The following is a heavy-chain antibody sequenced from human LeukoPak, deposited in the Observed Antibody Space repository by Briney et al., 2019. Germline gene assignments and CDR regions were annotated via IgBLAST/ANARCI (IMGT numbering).Heavy chain of an antibody. CDR1: GCTFSSYA. D-gene: IGHD3-3*01. CDR3: ARVIDFWSGYSVDY. V-gene: IGHV1-69*05. Sequence: SVKVSCKASGCTFSSYAISWVRQAPGQGLEWMGGIIPIFGTANYAQKFQGRVTITTDESTSTAYMELSSLRSEDTAVYYCARVIDFWSGYSVDYWGQGTLVTVSS. CDR2: IIPIFGTA. J-gene: IGHJ4*02.